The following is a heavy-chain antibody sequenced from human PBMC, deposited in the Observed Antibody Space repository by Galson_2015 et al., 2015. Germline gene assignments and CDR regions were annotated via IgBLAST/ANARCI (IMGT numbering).Heavy chain of an antibody. CDR2: TYYRSKWYH. CDR1: GDSVSTDSAA. J-gene: IGHJ4*02. Sequence: CAISGDSVSTDSAAWYWIRQSPSRGLEWLGRTYYRSKWYHDYAPSVKSRITIDPDTSKNHFSLQLNPVTPEDTAVYYCARDGSGSSGWSFFDYWGQGTLVTVSS. CDR3: ARDGSGSSGWSFFDY. V-gene: IGHV6-1*01. D-gene: IGHD6-19*01.